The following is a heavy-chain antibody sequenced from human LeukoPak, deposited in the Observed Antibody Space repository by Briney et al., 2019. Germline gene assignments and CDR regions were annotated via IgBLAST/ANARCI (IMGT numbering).Heavy chain of an antibody. CDR2: ISGSGGST. CDR1: GFTFSSYA. CDR3: ARGSGNYFDY. J-gene: IGHJ4*02. Sequence: GGSLRLSCVASGFTFSSYAMSWVRQAPGKGLEWVSVISGSGGSTYYAASVKGRFTISRDNAKNSLYLQMNSLRAEDTAVYYCARGSGNYFDYWGQGTLVTVSS. V-gene: IGHV3-23*01. D-gene: IGHD6-19*01.